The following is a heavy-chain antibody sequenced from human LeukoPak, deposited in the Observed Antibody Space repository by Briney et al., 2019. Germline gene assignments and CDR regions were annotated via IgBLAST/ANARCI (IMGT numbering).Heavy chain of an antibody. D-gene: IGHD2-15*01. J-gene: IGHJ2*01. CDR2: TYYKSKWYT. V-gene: IGHV6-1*01. CDR3: ARDPSGGFGWYFDL. Sequence: SQTLSLTCAISGDSVSSCGATWNWPRQSPSRGLEWLVRTYYKSKWYTDYAVCVNTRITISPHTSRNQLSQQLNSAAPEHSDVYYCARDPSGGFGWYFDLWGRGTLVTVSS. CDR1: GDSVSSCGAT.